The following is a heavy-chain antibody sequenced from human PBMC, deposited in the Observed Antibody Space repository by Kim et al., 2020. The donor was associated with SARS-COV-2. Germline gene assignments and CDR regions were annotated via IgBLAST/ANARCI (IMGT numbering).Heavy chain of an antibody. Sequence: SETLSLTCTVSGGSISSSSYYWGWIRQPPGKGLEWIGSIYYSGSTYYNPSLKSRLTISVDTSKNQFSLKLSSVTAADTAVYYCARLVDTYYYYYGMDVWGQGTTVTVSS. V-gene: IGHV4-39*01. D-gene: IGHD5-18*01. J-gene: IGHJ6*02. CDR1: GGSISSSSYY. CDR2: IYYSGST. CDR3: ARLVDTYYYYYGMDV.